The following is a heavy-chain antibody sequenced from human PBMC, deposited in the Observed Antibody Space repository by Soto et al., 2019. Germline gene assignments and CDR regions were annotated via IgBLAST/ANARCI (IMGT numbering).Heavy chain of an antibody. CDR3: ARIVVVNYFDY. J-gene: IGHJ4*02. V-gene: IGHV4-38-2*01. CDR2: IYHSGST. Sequence: SETLSLTCAVSGYSISSGYYWGWIRQPPGKGLEWIGSIYHSGSTYYNPSLKSRVTISVDTSKNQFSLKLSSVTAADTAVYYCARIVVVNYFDYWGQGTLVTVSS. D-gene: IGHD3-22*01. CDR1: GYSISSGYY.